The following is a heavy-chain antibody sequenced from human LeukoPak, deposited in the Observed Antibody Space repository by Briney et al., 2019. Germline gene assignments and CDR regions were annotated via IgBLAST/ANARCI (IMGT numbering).Heavy chain of an antibody. CDR1: GFTFSSYA. CDR2: ISGSGGST. J-gene: IGHJ3*02. V-gene: IGHV3-23*01. CDR3: AKGTYSYGHDAFDI. Sequence: GGSLRLSCAASGFTFSSYAMSLVRQAPGKGLEGGSAISGSGGSTYYADSVKGRFTISRDNSKNTLYLQMNSLRAEDTAVYYCAKGTYSYGHDAFDIWGQGTMVTVSS. D-gene: IGHD5-18*01.